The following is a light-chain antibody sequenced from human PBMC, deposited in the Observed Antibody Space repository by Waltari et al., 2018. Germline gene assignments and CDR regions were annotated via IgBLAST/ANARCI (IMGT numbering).Light chain of an antibody. CDR3: QQADSFPYT. V-gene: IGKV1-12*01. Sequence: DIQMTQSPSSVSASVGDSVTITCRARQAVSSWLAWYQQKPGKAPGLLIYGASTFQSGVPSRFSGSGSGTDFTLTINGLQPEDLATYFCQQADSFPYTFGQGTKLEIE. J-gene: IGKJ2*01. CDR2: GAS. CDR1: QAVSSW.